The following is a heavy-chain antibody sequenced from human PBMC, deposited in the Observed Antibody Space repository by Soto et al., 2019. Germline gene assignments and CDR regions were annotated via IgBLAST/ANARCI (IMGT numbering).Heavy chain of an antibody. D-gene: IGHD2-2*02. J-gene: IGHJ5*02. CDR3: AKGSYCSSTSCYTGGGYNWFDP. CDR2: INSDGGTS. CDR1: GFIFSNYW. V-gene: IGHV3-74*01. Sequence: GGSLRLSCAASGFIFSNYWMHWVRQAPGKGLVWVSRINSDGGTSNYADSVKSRFTISRDNAKNTLYLQMNSLRAEDTAVYYCAKGSYCSSTSCYTGGGYNWFDPWGQGTLVTVYS.